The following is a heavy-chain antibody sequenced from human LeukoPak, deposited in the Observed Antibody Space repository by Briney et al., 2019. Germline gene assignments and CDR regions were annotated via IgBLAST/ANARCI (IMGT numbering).Heavy chain of an antibody. J-gene: IGHJ3*02. CDR2: ISYDGSNK. D-gene: IGHD1-1*01. CDR1: GFTFSSYG. Sequence: GRPLRLSCAASGFTFSSYGMHWVRQAPGKGLEWVAVISYDGSNKYYADSVKGRFTISRDNSKNTLYLQMNSLRAEDTAVYYCANPGAGTTFAFDIWGQGTMVTVSS. V-gene: IGHV3-30*18. CDR3: ANPGAGTTFAFDI.